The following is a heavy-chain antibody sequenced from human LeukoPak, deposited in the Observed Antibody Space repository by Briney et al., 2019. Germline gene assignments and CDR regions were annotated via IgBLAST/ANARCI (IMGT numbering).Heavy chain of an antibody. CDR3: ARGPAYSSWLLNWFDP. CDR2: IYHSGST. J-gene: IGHJ5*02. Sequence: PSETLSLTCTVSGYSISSGYYWGWIRQPPGRGWEWFGVIYHSGSTYYNPSLKSRVIISVDTSKNQFSLKLSSVTAADTAVYYCARGPAYSSWLLNWFDPWGQGTLVTVSS. V-gene: IGHV4-38-2*02. D-gene: IGHD3-22*01. CDR1: GYSISSGYY.